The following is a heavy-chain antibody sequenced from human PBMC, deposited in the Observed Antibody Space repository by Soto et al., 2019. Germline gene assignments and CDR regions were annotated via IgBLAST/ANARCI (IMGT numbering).Heavy chain of an antibody. CDR2: IYYSGST. J-gene: IGHJ6*02. D-gene: IGHD6-13*01. V-gene: IGHV4-31*03. CDR1: GGSISSGGYY. CDR3: ARERALHSSSWSKGYYGMDV. Sequence: PSETLSLTCTVSGGSISSGGYYWSWIRQHPGKGLEWIGYIYYSGSTYYNPSLKSRVTISVDTSKNQFSLKLSSVTAADTAVYYCARERALHSSSWSKGYYGMDVWGQGTTVTVSS.